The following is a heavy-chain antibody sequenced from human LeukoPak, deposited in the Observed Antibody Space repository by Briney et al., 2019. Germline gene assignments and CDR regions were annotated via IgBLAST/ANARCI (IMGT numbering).Heavy chain of an antibody. J-gene: IGHJ4*02. D-gene: IGHD6-25*01. CDR1: GFSFSTSRVG. V-gene: IGHV2-5*02. Sequence: SGPTLVNPTQTLTLTCTFSGFSFSTSRVGVGWIRQPPGKALEWLAHIYWDDDKRYSPSLKSRLTIAKVTFKNQVVLTMTNMDPADTATYYCAHKARIGAQFDYWGQGTLVTVSS. CDR3: AHKARIGAQFDY. CDR2: IYWDDDK.